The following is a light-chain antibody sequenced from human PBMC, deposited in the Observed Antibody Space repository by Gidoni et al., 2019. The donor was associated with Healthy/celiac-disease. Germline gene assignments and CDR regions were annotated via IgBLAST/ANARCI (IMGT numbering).Light chain of an antibody. CDR1: QSVSSN. CDR3: QQYNNRPPLT. J-gene: IGKJ4*01. Sequence: EIVMTQSPATLSVSPGERATLSCRASQSVSSNLAWYQQKPGQAPRLLIYGASTRANGIPARFSGSGSGTEFTLNIRSLQSEDFEVYYCQQYNNRPPLTFGGGTKVEIK. CDR2: GAS. V-gene: IGKV3-15*01.